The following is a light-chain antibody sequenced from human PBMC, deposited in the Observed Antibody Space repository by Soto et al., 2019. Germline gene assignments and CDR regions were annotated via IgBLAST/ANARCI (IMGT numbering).Light chain of an antibody. J-gene: IGKJ4*01. V-gene: IGKV3-15*01. Sequence: EIVMTQSPATLSVSPGERATLSCRASQSVSSDLAWYQQKPGQAPTLVIYGASARATGIPARFSGSGSGTEFTLTISSLQSEDFAVYYCQQYSQWPLTFGGGTKVDIK. CDR3: QQYSQWPLT. CDR2: GAS. CDR1: QSVSSD.